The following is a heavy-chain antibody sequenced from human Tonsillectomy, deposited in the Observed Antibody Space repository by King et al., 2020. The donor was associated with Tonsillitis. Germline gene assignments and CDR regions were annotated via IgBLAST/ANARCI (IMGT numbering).Heavy chain of an antibody. CDR2: ISYDGSNK. J-gene: IGHJ6*02. Sequence: QVQLVESGGGVVQPGRSLRLSCAASGFTFSSYGMHWVRQAPGKGLEWVAVISYDGSNKYYADSVKGRFTISRDNSKNTLYLQMNSLRAEDTAVYYCVKERAAAVHTADYYGMDVWGQGTTVTVSS. D-gene: IGHD6-13*01. V-gene: IGHV3-30*18. CDR1: GFTFSSYG. CDR3: VKERAAAVHTADYYGMDV.